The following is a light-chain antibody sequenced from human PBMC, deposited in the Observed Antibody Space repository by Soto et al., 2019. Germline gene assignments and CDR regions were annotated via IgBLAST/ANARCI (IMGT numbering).Light chain of an antibody. CDR3: QQSYSTPIT. CDR2: AAS. J-gene: IGKJ5*01. Sequence: DIQMTQSPSSLSASVGDRVAITCRASQSISNYLNWYQQKPGKAPKVLIYAASNLQSGVPSRFSGRGSGTDFTLTISSLQPEDFAAYYCQQSYSTPITFGQGTRLEIK. V-gene: IGKV1-39*01. CDR1: QSISNY.